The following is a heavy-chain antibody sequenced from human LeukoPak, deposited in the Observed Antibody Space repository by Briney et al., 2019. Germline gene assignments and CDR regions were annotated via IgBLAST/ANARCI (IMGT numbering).Heavy chain of an antibody. CDR3: ARDSYGDQEGVRWFDP. CDR2: LYRGGDT. J-gene: IGHJ5*02. V-gene: IGHV3-66*01. CDR1: GFTVSSNY. Sequence: GGSLRLSCAASGFTVSSNYMSWVRQTPGKGLEWVAVLYRGGDTYYADSVKGRFTISRDNYKNTLYLQMNTLRTEDTAIYYCARDSYGDQEGVRWFDPWGQGTQVTVSS. D-gene: IGHD4-17*01.